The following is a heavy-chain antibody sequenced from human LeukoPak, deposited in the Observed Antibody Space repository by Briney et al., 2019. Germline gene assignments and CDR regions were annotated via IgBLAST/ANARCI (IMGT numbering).Heavy chain of an antibody. CDR3: ARDVTTSGIAARAFDI. D-gene: IGHD6-6*01. Sequence: PGGSLRLSCAASGITFKNHAMTWVRQSPGKGLEWVSTISGSGSSTYYADSVKGRLTISRDNSKNTLYMQMNSLRAEDTAVYYCARDVTTSGIAARAFDIWGQGTMVTVSS. V-gene: IGHV3-23*01. J-gene: IGHJ3*02. CDR2: ISGSGSST. CDR1: GITFKNHA.